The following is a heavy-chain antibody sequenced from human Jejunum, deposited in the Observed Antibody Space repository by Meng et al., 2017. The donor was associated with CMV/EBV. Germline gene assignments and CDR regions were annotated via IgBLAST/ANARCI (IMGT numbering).Heavy chain of an antibody. D-gene: IGHD6-6*01. CDR3: AKDRGGVSYGMDV. Sequence: SGIAFSTYGMHWIRQAPGKGLEWVAVIWYDGSNQYYAASVKGRFTISRDNSKNMVFLQMNSLRDDDTAVYYCAKDRGGVSYGMDVWGQGTSVTVSS. CDR1: GIAFSTYG. CDR2: IWYDGSNQ. J-gene: IGHJ6*02. V-gene: IGHV3-33*06.